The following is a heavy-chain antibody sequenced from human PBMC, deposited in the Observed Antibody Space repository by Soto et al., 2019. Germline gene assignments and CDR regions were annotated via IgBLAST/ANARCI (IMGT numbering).Heavy chain of an antibody. CDR3: ASPSIAAAGTWGAFDI. CDR1: GYSFTSYW. CDR2: IYPGDSDT. J-gene: IGHJ3*02. V-gene: IGHV5-51*01. D-gene: IGHD6-13*01. Sequence: GESLKISCKGSGYSFTSYWIGWVRQMPGKGLEWMGIIYPGDSDTRYSPSFQGQVTISADKSISTAYLQWSSLKASDTAMYYCASPSIAAAGTWGAFDIWGQGTMVTGSS.